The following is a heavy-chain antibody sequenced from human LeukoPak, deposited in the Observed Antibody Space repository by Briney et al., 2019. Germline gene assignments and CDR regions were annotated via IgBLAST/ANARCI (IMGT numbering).Heavy chain of an antibody. CDR3: VRGSTLRHYQY. J-gene: IGHJ4*02. CDR1: GGSISSGDYY. CDR2: IYSSGST. V-gene: IGHV4-30-4*01. D-gene: IGHD3-16*01. Sequence: SSETLSLTCTVSGGSISSGDYYWSWIRQPPGKGLEWVGYIYSSGSTYYNPSLKSRVTISVDTSKNQFSLKLSSVTAADTAVYYCVRGSTLRHYQYWGQGTLVTVSS.